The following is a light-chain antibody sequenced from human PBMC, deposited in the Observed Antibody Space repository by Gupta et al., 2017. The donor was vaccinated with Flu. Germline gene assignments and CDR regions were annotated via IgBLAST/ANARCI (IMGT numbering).Light chain of an antibody. CDR2: SES. CDR1: QKISNY. CDR3: QQSDRTPYT. J-gene: IGKJ2*01. Sequence: DLQMTHSPSSLPASVGDRVTITCRASQKISNYLNWYQQEPGKAPKLLIYSESEVQSDVPPRFSGSGSGSEFTFTISSVQPEDFATYYCQQSDRTPYTCGQGTKLEIK. V-gene: IGKV1-39*01.